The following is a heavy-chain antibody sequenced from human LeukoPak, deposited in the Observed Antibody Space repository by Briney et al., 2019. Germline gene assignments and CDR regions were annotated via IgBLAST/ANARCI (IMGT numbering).Heavy chain of an antibody. V-gene: IGHV1-46*03. CDR3: AREEGTYYYDSSLGGAAFDI. CDR2: INPSGGST. Sequence: ASVKVSCKASGYTFTSYYMHWVRQAHGQGLEWMGIINPSGGSTSYAQKFQGRVTMTRDTSTSTVYMELSSLRSEDTAVYYCAREEGTYYYDSSLGGAAFDIWGQGTMVTVSS. D-gene: IGHD3-22*01. CDR1: GYTFTSYY. J-gene: IGHJ3*02.